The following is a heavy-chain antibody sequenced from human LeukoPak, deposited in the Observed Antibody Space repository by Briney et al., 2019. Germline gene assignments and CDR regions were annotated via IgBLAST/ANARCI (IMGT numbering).Heavy chain of an antibody. V-gene: IGHV4-59*01. Sequence: SETLSLTCTVSGGSISSYYWSWIRQPPGKGLEWIGYIYYSGSTNYNPSLKSRVTISVDTSKNQFSLKLSSVTAADTAVYYCAVSHQWLVDYWGQGTLVTVSS. D-gene: IGHD6-19*01. J-gene: IGHJ4*02. CDR1: GGSISSYY. CDR3: AVSHQWLVDY. CDR2: IYYSGST.